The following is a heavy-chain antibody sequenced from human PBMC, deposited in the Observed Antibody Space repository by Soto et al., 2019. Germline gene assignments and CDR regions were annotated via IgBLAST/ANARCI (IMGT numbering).Heavy chain of an antibody. CDR3: ARYPAPYTYYYGSGSYRY. CDR1: GGTFSSYT. CDR2: IIPILGIA. V-gene: IGHV1-69*02. Sequence: QVQLVQSGAEVKKPGSSVKVSCKASGGTFSSYTISWVRQAPGQGLEWMGRIIPILGIANYAQKFQGRVTITADKSTSTAYTELSSLRSEDTAVYYCARYPAPYTYYYGSGSYRYWGQGTLVTVSS. D-gene: IGHD3-10*01. J-gene: IGHJ4*02.